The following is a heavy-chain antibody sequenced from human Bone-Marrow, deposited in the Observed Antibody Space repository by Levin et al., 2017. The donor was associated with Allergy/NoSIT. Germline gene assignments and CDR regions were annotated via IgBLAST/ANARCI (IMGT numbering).Heavy chain of an antibody. CDR2: ISNSGITI. V-gene: IGHV3-11*01. D-gene: IGHD5-24*01. CDR1: GFSFSDSY. Sequence: GGSLRLSCAASGFSFSDSYMSWIRQAPGKGPEWISYISNSGITIYYADSVKGRFTISRDNAKNSLYLQMNSLRAEDTAVYYCARDDGYNLSYDSWGQGTLVTVSS. J-gene: IGHJ4*02. CDR3: ARDDGYNLSYDS.